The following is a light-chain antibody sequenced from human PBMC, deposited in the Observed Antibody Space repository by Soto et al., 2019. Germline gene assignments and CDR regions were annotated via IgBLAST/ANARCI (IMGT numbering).Light chain of an antibody. CDR3: SSYTSDSSSV. CDR2: AVS. J-gene: IGLJ1*01. Sequence: QSVLTQPASVSGSAGQSITISCTGTSSDVGLYDYVSWYQQHPGKAPQLMIYAVSNRPSGVSNRFSASKSGNTASLFISGLQAEDEADYYCSSYTSDSSSVFGSGTKVTVL. V-gene: IGLV2-14*01. CDR1: SSDVGLYDY.